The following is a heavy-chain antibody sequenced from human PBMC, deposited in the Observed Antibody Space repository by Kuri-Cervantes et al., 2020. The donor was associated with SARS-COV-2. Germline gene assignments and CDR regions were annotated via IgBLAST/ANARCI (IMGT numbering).Heavy chain of an antibody. CDR2: IKQDGSEK. CDR1: GFTFSSYS. CDR3: ARDHNDFWSGYYPLDY. V-gene: IGHV3-7*01. D-gene: IGHD3-3*01. J-gene: IGHJ4*02. Sequence: GESLKISCAASGFTFSSYSMNWVRQAPGKGLEWVANIKQDGSEKYYVDSVKGRFTISRDNAKNSLYLQMNSLRAEDTAVYYCARDHNDFWSGYYPLDYWGQGTLVTVSS.